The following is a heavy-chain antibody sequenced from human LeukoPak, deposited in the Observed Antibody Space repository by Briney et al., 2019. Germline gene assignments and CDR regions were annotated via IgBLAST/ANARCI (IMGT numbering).Heavy chain of an antibody. D-gene: IGHD5-18*01. CDR2: VSASSNI. CDR3: VRDALHTARFDY. Sequence: PGGSLRLSCAASGFTFSSYTMNWVRQAPGKGLQWVSTVSASSNIHYSESVKGRFTISRDNARNSLYLQMNSLRDEDTAVYYCVRDALHTARFDYWGQGTLVTVSS. J-gene: IGHJ4*02. V-gene: IGHV3-48*02. CDR1: GFTFSSYT.